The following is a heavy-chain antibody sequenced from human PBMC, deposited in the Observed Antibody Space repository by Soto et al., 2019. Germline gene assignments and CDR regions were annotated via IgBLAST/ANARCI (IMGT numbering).Heavy chain of an antibody. V-gene: IGHV6-1*01. CDR3: PGVASFRGRDV. J-gene: IGHJ6*02. CDR2: TYYRSKWYN. Sequence: PSQTLSLTCVISGNSVSSNSAAWIWIRQSPSRGLEWLGRTYYRSKWYNDYAVSVKSRITINPDTSKNQFSLHLDSVIPEDTAVYYCPGVASFRGRDVWGQGTTVTVYS. D-gene: IGHD2-21*01. CDR1: GNSVSSNSAA.